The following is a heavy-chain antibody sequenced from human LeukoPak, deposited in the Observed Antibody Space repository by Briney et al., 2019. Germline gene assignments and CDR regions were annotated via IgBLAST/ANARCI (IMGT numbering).Heavy chain of an antibody. J-gene: IGHJ3*02. CDR3: ANYKWFGELFPKNDAFDI. V-gene: IGHV3-48*01. CDR2: ISFSSSTI. CDR1: GLTFSTNS. Sequence: GGSLRLSCAAAGLTFSTNSMNWVRQAPGKGLEWVSYISFSSSTIYYADSVKGRFTISRDNSKNTLYLQMNSLRAEDTAVYYCANYKWFGELFPKNDAFDIWGQGTMVTVSS. D-gene: IGHD3-10*01.